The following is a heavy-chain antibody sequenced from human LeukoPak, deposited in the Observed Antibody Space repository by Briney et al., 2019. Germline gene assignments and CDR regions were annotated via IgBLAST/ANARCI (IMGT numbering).Heavy chain of an antibody. D-gene: IGHD5-24*01. J-gene: IGHJ6*03. Sequence: GGSLRLSCAASGFTFSSYWMSWVRQAPGKGLEWVANIKQDGSEKYYVDSVKGRFTISRDNAKNSLYLQMNSLRAEDTAVYYCARDEMATIMSYYYMDVWGKGTTVTVSS. V-gene: IGHV3-7*01. CDR2: IKQDGSEK. CDR3: ARDEMATIMSYYYMDV. CDR1: GFTFSSYW.